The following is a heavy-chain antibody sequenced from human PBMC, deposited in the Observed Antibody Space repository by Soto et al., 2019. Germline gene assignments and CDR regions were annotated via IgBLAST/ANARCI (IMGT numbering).Heavy chain of an antibody. CDR2: ISSSSSDI. CDR1: GFTFSSYS. J-gene: IGHJ3*02. D-gene: IGHD2-2*01. Sequence: EVQLVESGGGLVKPGGSLRLSCAASGFTFSSYSMNWVRHATGKGLEWVSSISSSSSDIYYADSVKGRFTISRDNAKDSLYLQMNSLRAEDTAVYYCARVRYCSSINCPRGYAFDIGGQGTMVTVSA. V-gene: IGHV3-21*01. CDR3: ARVRYCSSINCPRGYAFDI.